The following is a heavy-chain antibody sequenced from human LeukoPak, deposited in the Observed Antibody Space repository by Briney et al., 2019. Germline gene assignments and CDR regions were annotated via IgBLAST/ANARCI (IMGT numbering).Heavy chain of an antibody. CDR3: ARKRGYSYGFDY. V-gene: IGHV3-21*01. CDR2: ISSSSSYI. J-gene: IGHJ4*02. Sequence: GGSLRLSCAASGFTFSSYSMNWVRQAPGKGLEWVSSISSSSSYIYYADSVKGRFTTSRDNAKNSLYLQMNSLRAEDTAVYYCARKRGYSYGFDYWGQGTLVTVSS. D-gene: IGHD5-18*01. CDR1: GFTFSSYS.